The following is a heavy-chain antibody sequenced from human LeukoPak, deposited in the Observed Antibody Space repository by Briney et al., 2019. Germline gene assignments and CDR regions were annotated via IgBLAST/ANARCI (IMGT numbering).Heavy chain of an antibody. D-gene: IGHD3-3*01. CDR1: GGSISSSSYY. Sequence: SETLSLTCTVSGGSISSSSYYWGRIRQPPGKGLEWIGSIYYSGSTYYNPSLQSRVTISVDKSKNQFSLKLTSVTAADADMYLYVRDLFYTIDPYYYGMDVWGQGTTVTVSS. V-gene: IGHV4-39*07. CDR2: IYYSGST. CDR3: VRDLFYTIDPYYYGMDV. J-gene: IGHJ6*02.